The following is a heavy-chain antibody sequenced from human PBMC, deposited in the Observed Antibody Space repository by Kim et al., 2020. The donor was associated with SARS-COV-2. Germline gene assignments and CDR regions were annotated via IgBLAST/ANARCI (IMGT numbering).Heavy chain of an antibody. Sequence: KDRFTNSRDNSKNTLYLKMNSLRAEDTALYYCAKLVSVIAAAGTSPGMDVWGQGTTVTVSS. V-gene: IGHV3-30*02. J-gene: IGHJ6*02. CDR3: AKLVSVIAAAGTSPGMDV. D-gene: IGHD6-13*01.